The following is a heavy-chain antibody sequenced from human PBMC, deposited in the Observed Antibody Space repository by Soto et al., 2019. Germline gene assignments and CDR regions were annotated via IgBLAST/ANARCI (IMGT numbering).Heavy chain of an antibody. CDR2: IYYSGST. D-gene: IGHD3-22*01. CDR3: GRYYEWSGFYWGGGEYFDY. J-gene: IGHJ4*02. Sequence: SETLSLTCTVSGGSVSSGSYYWSWIRQPPGKGLEWIGYIYYSGSTNYNPSLKSRVTISVDTSKNQFSLKLSSVTAADTAVYYGGRYYEWSGFYWGGGEYFDYWGQGTLVTVSS. V-gene: IGHV4-61*01. CDR1: GGSVSSGSYY.